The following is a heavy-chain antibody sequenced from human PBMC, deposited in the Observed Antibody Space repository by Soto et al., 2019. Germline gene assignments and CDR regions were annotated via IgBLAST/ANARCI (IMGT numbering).Heavy chain of an antibody. D-gene: IGHD3-10*01. V-gene: IGHV3-30*18. CDR3: PKLYGPDAFDI. Sequence: GGSLRLSCAASGFTFSSYGMHWVRQAPGKGLEWVAVISYDGSNKYYADSVKGRFTISRDNSKNTLYLQMNSLRAEDTAVYYCPKLYGPDAFDIWGQGTMVTV. CDR2: ISYDGSNK. J-gene: IGHJ3*02. CDR1: GFTFSSYG.